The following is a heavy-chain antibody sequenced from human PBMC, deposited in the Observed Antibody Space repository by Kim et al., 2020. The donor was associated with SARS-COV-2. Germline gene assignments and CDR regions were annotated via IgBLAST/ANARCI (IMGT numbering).Heavy chain of an antibody. CDR2: INSDGSST. Sequence: GGSLRLSCAASGFTFSGYWMHWVRQAPGKGLVWVSRINSDGSSTTYADSVKGRFTVSRDNAKNTLYVQMNSLRADDTAVYYCARETRGRWELPYYGMDVWGQGTTVTVSS. D-gene: IGHD1-26*01. J-gene: IGHJ6*02. V-gene: IGHV3-74*01. CDR3: ARETRGRWELPYYGMDV. CDR1: GFTFSGYW.